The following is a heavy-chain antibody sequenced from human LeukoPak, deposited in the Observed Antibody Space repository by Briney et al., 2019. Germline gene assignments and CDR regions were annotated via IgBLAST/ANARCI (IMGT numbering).Heavy chain of an antibody. CDR1: GYTFTAYY. Sequence: ASVKVSCKASGYTFTAYYIHWVRQAPGQGLEWMGWINPNSGATNYAQNFQGRVTMTRDKSISTAYMELSSLRSDDTADYYCASLFLQFAYYGLDVWGQGTTVSVSS. CDR3: ASLFLQFAYYGLDV. CDR2: INPNSGAT. V-gene: IGHV1-2*02. J-gene: IGHJ6*02. D-gene: IGHD5-24*01.